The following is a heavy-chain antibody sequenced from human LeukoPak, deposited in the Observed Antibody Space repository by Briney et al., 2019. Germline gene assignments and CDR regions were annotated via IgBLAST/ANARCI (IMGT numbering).Heavy chain of an antibody. CDR3: ARDGYNSFDY. J-gene: IGHJ4*02. V-gene: IGHV1-18*04. D-gene: IGHD5-24*01. CDR1: GNPLTSSY. CDR2: ISAYNGNT. Sequence: ASVKVSCKASGNPLTSSYMHWLRKAPGQGLEWMGWISAYNGNTNYAQKLQGRVTMTTDTSTSTAYMELRSLRSDDTAVYYCARDGYNSFDYWGQGTLVTVSS.